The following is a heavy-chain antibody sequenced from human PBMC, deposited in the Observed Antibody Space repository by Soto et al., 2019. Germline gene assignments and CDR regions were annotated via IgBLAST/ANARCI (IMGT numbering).Heavy chain of an antibody. CDR1: GYTFTSYA. CDR2: INAGNGNT. Sequence: QVQLVQSGAEAKKPGASVKVSCKASGYTFTSYAMHWVRQAPGQRLEWMGWINAGNGNTKYSQKFQGRVTITRDTSASTAYMELSSLTSEDTAVYYCARDIPTVSYYFDYWGQGTLVTVSS. J-gene: IGHJ4*02. CDR3: ARDIPTVSYYFDY. D-gene: IGHD4-17*01. V-gene: IGHV1-3*01.